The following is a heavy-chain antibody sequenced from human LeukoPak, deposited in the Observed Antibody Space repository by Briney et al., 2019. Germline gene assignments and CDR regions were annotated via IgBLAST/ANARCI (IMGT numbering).Heavy chain of an antibody. CDR3: AKGSGIAVGGFDY. CDR1: GFTFDDYA. CDR2: ISWNSGSI. Sequence: GGSLRLSCAASGFTFDDYAMHWVRQAPGKGLEWVSGISWNSGSIGYADSVKGRFTISRDNAKNSLYLQMNSLRAEDTALYYCAKGSGIAVGGFDYWGQGTLVTVSS. J-gene: IGHJ4*02. D-gene: IGHD6-19*01. V-gene: IGHV3-9*01.